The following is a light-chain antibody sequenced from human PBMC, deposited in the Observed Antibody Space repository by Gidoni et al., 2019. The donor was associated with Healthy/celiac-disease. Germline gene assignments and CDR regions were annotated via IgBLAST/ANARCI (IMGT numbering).Light chain of an antibody. CDR3: QQYNNWPRT. CDR2: GAS. J-gene: IGKJ1*01. Sequence: EIVMTQSPDTLSVSPGERSTLSCRASQSVSSNLAWYQQKPGQAPRLRSYGASTRATGIPARFSGSGSGTEFTLTISSLQSEDFAVYYCQQYNNWPRTFGQGTKVEIK. V-gene: IGKV3-15*01. CDR1: QSVSSN.